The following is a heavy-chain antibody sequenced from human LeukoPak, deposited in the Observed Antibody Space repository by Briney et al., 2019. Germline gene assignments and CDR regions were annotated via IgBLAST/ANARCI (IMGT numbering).Heavy chain of an antibody. D-gene: IGHD6-19*01. CDR1: GFTFSSYA. Sequence: GGSLRLSCAASGFTFSSYAMSWVRQAPGKGLELVSAISGSGGTTYYADSVRGRFTISRDNSKNILFLQLNSLRAEDTAVYYCAKIGRIAVAGTNCWGQGTLVTVSS. CDR3: AKIGRIAVAGTNC. CDR2: ISGSGGTT. V-gene: IGHV3-23*01. J-gene: IGHJ4*02.